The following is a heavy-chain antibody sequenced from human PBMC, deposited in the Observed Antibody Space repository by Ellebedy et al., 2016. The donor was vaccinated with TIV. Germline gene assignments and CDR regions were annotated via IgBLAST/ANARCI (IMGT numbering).Heavy chain of an antibody. V-gene: IGHV3-74*01. CDR2: INSDGSST. D-gene: IGHD2-21*02. Sequence: GESLKISCEASGFTFSSHWMHWVRQAPGKGLVWVSRINSDGSSTSYADFVKGRFTISRDNAKNTLYLQMNSLRAEDTAVYYCARGGGCGGGDCWAFDYWGQGTLVTVSS. CDR3: ARGGGCGGGDCWAFDY. CDR1: GFTFSSHW. J-gene: IGHJ4*02.